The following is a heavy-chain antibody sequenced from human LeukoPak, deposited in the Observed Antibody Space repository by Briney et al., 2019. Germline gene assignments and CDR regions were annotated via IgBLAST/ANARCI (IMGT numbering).Heavy chain of an antibody. J-gene: IGHJ6*03. CDR3: AKDAVAACSNGVCYTFYYYHMDV. Sequence: GGPLRLSCAASGFTFSSYGMHWVRQAPGKGLEWVAFIGYDGSNTFYADSVKGRFTISRDNSKNTLYLQMNSLRAEDTSVYYCAKDAVAACSNGVCYTFYYYHMDVWGKGTTVTVSS. V-gene: IGHV3-30*02. CDR2: IGYDGSNT. CDR1: GFTFSSYG. D-gene: IGHD2-8*01.